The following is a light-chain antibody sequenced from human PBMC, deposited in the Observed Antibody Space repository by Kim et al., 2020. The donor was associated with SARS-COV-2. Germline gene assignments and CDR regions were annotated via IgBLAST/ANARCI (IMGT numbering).Light chain of an antibody. CDR2: WAS. Sequence: RATINCKPSQSLFYTNNKNYLAWYQQIPGHPPKLLISWASTRESGVPDRFSGSESGTNFTLTISSLKTEDVAVYYCQQYYNTPRTFGQGTKVDIK. J-gene: IGKJ1*01. CDR1: QSLFYTNNKNY. V-gene: IGKV4-1*01. CDR3: QQYYNTPRT.